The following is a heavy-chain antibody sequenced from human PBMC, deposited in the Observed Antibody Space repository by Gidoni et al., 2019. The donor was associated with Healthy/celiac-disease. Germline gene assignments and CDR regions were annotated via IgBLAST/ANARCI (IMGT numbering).Heavy chain of an antibody. CDR1: GFPFSSYG. Sequence: VQLVESGGGVVQPGRSLRLPRPASGFPFSSYGMHWVRQAPGKGLEWVAVIWYDGSNKDYADSVKGRFTISRDNSKNTLYLQMNSLRAEDTAVYYCARDPVDYYDSSGYRVAYYFDYWGQGTLVTVSS. J-gene: IGHJ4*02. CDR3: ARDPVDYYDSSGYRVAYYFDY. D-gene: IGHD3-22*01. V-gene: IGHV3-33*08. CDR2: IWYDGSNK.